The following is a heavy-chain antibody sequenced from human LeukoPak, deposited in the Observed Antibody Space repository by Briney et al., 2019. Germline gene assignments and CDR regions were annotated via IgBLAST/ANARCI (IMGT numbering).Heavy chain of an antibody. J-gene: IGHJ5*02. CDR2: IHYSGST. D-gene: IGHD3-10*02. CDR3: ARDSGYYYVSHWFDP. CDR1: GGSISNYY. V-gene: IGHV4-59*01. Sequence: PSETLSLTCTVSGGSISNYYWTWIRQPPGKGLEWIGYIHYSGSTNYNPSLESRVTISVHTSKNQFSLRLSSVTAADTAVYYCARDSGYYYVSHWFDPWGQGTLVTVSS.